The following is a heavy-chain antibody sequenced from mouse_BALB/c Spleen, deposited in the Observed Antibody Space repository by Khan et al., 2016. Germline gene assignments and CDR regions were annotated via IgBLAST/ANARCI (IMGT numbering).Heavy chain of an antibody. CDR1: GFDFSRYW. CDR3: ARLHYYGYMNY. Sequence: EVKLLESGGGLVQPGGSLKLSCAASGFDFSRYWMSWVRQAPGKGLEWIGEINPDSSTINYTPSLKDKFIISRDNAKNTLYLQMSKVRSEDTARSYCARLHYYGYMNYWGQGTTITVSS. D-gene: IGHD1-2*01. V-gene: IGHV4-1*02. CDR2: INPDSSTI. J-gene: IGHJ2*01.